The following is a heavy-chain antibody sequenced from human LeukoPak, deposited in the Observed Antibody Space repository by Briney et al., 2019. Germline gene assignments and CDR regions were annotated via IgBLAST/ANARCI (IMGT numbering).Heavy chain of an antibody. V-gene: IGHV1-2*02. CDR3: ARELAYYGSGSYSVFDC. Sequence: ASVKVSCKASGYTFTGYYMHWVRQAPGQGLEWMGWINPNSGGTNYAQKFQGRVTMTRDTSISTAYMELSRLRSDDTAVYYCARELAYYGSGSYSVFDCWGQGTLVTVSS. CDR2: INPNSGGT. J-gene: IGHJ4*02. CDR1: GYTFTGYY. D-gene: IGHD3-10*01.